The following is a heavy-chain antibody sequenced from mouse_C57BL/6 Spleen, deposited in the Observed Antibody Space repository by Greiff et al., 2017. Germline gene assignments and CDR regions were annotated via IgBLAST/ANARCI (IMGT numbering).Heavy chain of an antibody. D-gene: IGHD2-1*01. CDR1: GFTFSDYG. CDR2: ISSGSSTI. V-gene: IGHV5-17*01. J-gene: IGHJ1*03. Sequence: EVMLVESGGGLVKPGGSLKLSCAASGFTFSDYGMHWVRQAPEKGLEWVAYISSGSSTIYYADTVKGRFTISRDNAKNTLFLQMTSLRSEATAMYYCAKIYYGTTGYFDVWGTGTTVTVSS. CDR3: AKIYYGTTGYFDV.